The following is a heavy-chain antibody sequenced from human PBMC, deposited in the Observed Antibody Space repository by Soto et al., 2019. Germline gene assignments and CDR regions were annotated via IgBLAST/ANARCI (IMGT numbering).Heavy chain of an antibody. Sequence: YWSGIRQLLGKELVWIGDINHRGRTNYNPSLKRRVTISVNKSKNQFSLKLRSVTAADTAVYYCARGGYSYGRRVGFDYWGQGTLVSVS. CDR3: ARGGYSYGRRVGFDY. V-gene: IGHV4-34*01. J-gene: IGHJ4*02. CDR1: Y. D-gene: IGHD5-18*01. CDR2: INHRGRT.